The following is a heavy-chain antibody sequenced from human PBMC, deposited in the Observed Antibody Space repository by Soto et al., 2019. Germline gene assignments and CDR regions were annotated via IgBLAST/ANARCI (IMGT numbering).Heavy chain of an antibody. V-gene: IGHV1-69*01. J-gene: IGHJ6*02. CDR2: IIPIFGTA. Sequence: QVQLVQSGAEVKKPGSSVKVSCKASGGTFSSYAISWVRQAPGQGLEWMGGIIPIFGTANNAQKFQGRVTITADEYTSTAYMERSSLRSEDTAVYYCARDRVRGVTPESMDVWGQGSTVTVSS. D-gene: IGHD3-10*01. CDR1: GGTFSSYA. CDR3: ARDRVRGVTPESMDV.